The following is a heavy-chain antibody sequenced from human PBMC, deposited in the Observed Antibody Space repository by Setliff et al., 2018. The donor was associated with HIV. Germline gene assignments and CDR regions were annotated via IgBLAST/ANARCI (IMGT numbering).Heavy chain of an antibody. CDR1: GGSVSSGSYY. Sequence: AETLSLTCTVSGGSVSSGSYYWSWIRQPPGKGLEWIGYIYYSGSTKHNPSLKSRVTISLDTSKNQFSLRLSSVTAADTAVYYCVRASCSSWYSIPRNYYYSMDVWGEGTTVTVS. J-gene: IGHJ6*03. V-gene: IGHV4-61*01. CDR3: VRASCSSWYSIPRNYYYSMDV. D-gene: IGHD6-13*01. CDR2: IYYSGST.